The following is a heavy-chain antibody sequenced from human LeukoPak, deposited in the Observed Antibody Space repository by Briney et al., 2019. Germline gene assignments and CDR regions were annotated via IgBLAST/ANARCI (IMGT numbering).Heavy chain of an antibody. CDR2: INWNGGTT. CDR3: ARVRDIWDLDDAFDI. D-gene: IGHD1-26*01. CDR1: GFIFDDYA. J-gene: IGHJ3*02. V-gene: IGHV3-20*03. Sequence: GGSLRLSFAASGFIFDDYAMSWVRQAPGKGLEWVSGINWNGGTTAHADSMKGRFTISRDNAKNSLYLQMNSLRAEDTALYYCARVRDIWDLDDAFDIWGQGTMVTVSS.